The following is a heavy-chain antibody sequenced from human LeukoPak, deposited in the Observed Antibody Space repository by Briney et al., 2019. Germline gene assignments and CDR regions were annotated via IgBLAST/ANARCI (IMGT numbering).Heavy chain of an antibody. V-gene: IGHV1-8*01. D-gene: IGHD7-27*01. J-gene: IGHJ4*02. CDR2: MKSNNGHT. Sequence: ASVKVSCKVSGYTFTIFDFNWVRQATGQGLEWMGWMKSNNGHTGYAQKFQGRVTMTRDTSISTAYMELSSLTFEDTAVYYCARGPPNWGMVGYWGQGTLVTVSS. CDR1: GYTFTIFD. CDR3: ARGPPNWGMVGY.